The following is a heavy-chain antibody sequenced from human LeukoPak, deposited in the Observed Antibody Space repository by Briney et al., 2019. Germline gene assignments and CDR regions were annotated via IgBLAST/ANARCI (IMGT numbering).Heavy chain of an antibody. Sequence: GASVKVPCKASGYTFTSYGINWVRQAPGQGLEWMGWISAYNGDTNYAQKLQGRVTMTTVTSTSTAYMELRSLRSDDTAVYYCARALAQGGSFDLYYFDSWGQGSLVTVSS. J-gene: IGHJ4*02. D-gene: IGHD3-9*01. CDR3: ARALAQGGSFDLYYFDS. CDR2: ISAYNGDT. CDR1: GYTFTSYG. V-gene: IGHV1-18*01.